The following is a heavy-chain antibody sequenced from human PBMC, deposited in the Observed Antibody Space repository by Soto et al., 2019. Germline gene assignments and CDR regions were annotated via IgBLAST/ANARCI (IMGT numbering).Heavy chain of an antibody. V-gene: IGHV5-10-1*01. D-gene: IGHD5-12*01. CDR3: ARHVKMATIYGMDV. Sequence: PGESLKISCKGSGYSFTTYWISWVRQMPGKGLEWMGRIDPSDSYTNYSPSFQGHVTISADKSINTAYLQWSSLKASDTAIYYCARHVKMATIYGMDVWGQGTTVTVSS. CDR2: IDPSDSYT. J-gene: IGHJ6*02. CDR1: GYSFTTYW.